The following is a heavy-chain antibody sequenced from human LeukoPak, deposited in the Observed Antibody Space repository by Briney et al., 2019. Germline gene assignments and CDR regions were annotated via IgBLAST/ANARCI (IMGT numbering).Heavy chain of an antibody. CDR3: ARPDYGDNQYFQH. Sequence: ASVKVSCKASGYTFTSYGISWVRQAPGQGLEWMGWISGYNGHTNYAQKLQGRVTMTTDTSTSTAYMELRRLRSDDTAVYYCARPDYGDNQYFQHWGQGTLVTVSS. J-gene: IGHJ1*01. V-gene: IGHV1-18*01. CDR2: ISGYNGHT. CDR1: GYTFTSYG. D-gene: IGHD4-17*01.